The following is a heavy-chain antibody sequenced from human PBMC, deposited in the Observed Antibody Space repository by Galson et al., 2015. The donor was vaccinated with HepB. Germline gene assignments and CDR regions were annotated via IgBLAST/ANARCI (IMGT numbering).Heavy chain of an antibody. Sequence: SVKVSCKVSGYTLTELSMHWVRQAPGKGLEWMGGFDPEDGETIYAPKFQGRVTMTEDTSTDTAYIDLSSLRSEDTAVYYCATLRDSNNWYGSPPEPEYYFDYWGQGTLVTVSS. CDR1: GYTLTELS. D-gene: IGHD6-13*01. CDR2: FDPEDGET. CDR3: ATLRDSNNWYGSPPEPEYYFDY. J-gene: IGHJ4*02. V-gene: IGHV1-24*01.